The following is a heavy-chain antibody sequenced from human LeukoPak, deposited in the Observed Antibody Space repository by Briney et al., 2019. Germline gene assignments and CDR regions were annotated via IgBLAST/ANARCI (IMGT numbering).Heavy chain of an antibody. CDR3: AKGPHTPTYYDILTGYRHMYYFDY. J-gene: IGHJ4*02. D-gene: IGHD3-9*01. V-gene: IGHV3-23*01. CDR1: GFTFSSYA. Sequence: GGSLRLSCAASGFTFSSYAMSWVRQAPGKGLEWVSAISGSGGSTYYADSVKGRFTISRDNSKNTLYLQMNSLRAEDTAVYYCAKGPHTPTYYDILTGYRHMYYFDYWGQGTLVTASS. CDR2: ISGSGGST.